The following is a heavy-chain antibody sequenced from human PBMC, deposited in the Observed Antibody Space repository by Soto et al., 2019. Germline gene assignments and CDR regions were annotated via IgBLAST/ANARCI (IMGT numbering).Heavy chain of an antibody. CDR3: ARGQEVWWNAGPLGLHGLDV. J-gene: IGHJ6*02. V-gene: IGHV1-8*01. CDR1: RYTFISYD. CDR2: MNSNSGKT. Sequence: QVQLVQSGAEVKKSGASVKVSCKASRYTFISYDINWVRQATGQGLEWMGWMNSNSGKTGYAQKFQGRITMTRNTSTNTAYMELSSLRSEDTAVYYCARGQEVWWNAGPLGLHGLDVWGQGTTVTVSS. D-gene: IGHD3-16*01.